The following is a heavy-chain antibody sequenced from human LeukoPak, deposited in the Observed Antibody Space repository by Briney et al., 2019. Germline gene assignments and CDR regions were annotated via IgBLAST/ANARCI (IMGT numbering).Heavy chain of an antibody. D-gene: IGHD6-13*01. CDR1: GGSISSYY. CDR3: ARQIASAGTAGFDF. J-gene: IGHJ4*02. Sequence: PSETLSRTCTVSGGSISSYYWSWIRQPAGMGLEWFGRIYSTGSTNYNPSLKSRVTMSVDTSKNQFSLRLRSVTAADTAVYYCARQIASAGTAGFDFWGQGALVTVSS. V-gene: IGHV4-4*07. CDR2: IYSTGST.